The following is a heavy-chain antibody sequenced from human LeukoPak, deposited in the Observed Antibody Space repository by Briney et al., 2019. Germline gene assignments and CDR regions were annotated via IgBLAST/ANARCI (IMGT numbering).Heavy chain of an antibody. CDR1: GFTFDDYA. J-gene: IGHJ4*02. V-gene: IGHV3-9*01. CDR3: AKDIGVGPDYYFDY. Sequence: GGSLRLSCAASGFTFDDYAMHWVRQAPGKGLEWVSGISWNSGSIGYADSVKGRFTISRDNAKNSLYLQMNSLRAEDTALYYCAKDIGVGPDYYFDYWGQGTLVTVSS. CDR2: ISWNSGSI. D-gene: IGHD2-21*01.